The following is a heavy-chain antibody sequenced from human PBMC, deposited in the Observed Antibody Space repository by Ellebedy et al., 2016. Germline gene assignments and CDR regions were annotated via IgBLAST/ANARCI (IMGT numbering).Heavy chain of an antibody. Sequence: GGSLRLSXAGSGFTFNDYALHWVRQAPGKGLEWVSGISWDSAVIGYGGSVKGRFTISKDSANNYLYLQMNSLRPEDTAFYYCAKGTMDYFYHWGQGTLVTVSS. CDR1: GFTFNDYA. CDR2: ISWDSAVI. CDR3: AKGTMDYFYH. V-gene: IGHV3-9*01. D-gene: IGHD4/OR15-4a*01. J-gene: IGHJ4*02.